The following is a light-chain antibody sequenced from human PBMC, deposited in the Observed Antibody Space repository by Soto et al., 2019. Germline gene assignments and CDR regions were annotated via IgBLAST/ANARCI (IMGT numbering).Light chain of an antibody. J-gene: IGKJ1*01. V-gene: IGKV3-20*01. CDR1: QSVRSSF. CDR3: HQYDSSPWT. Sequence: ESVLTQSPGTLSLAPGERATLSCRASQSVRSSFLAWYQLKPGQAPRLLIDGASSRATGIPDRFSGSGSGTDFTLTISRLEPEDFAVYYCHQYDSSPWTFGQGTKVEIK. CDR2: GAS.